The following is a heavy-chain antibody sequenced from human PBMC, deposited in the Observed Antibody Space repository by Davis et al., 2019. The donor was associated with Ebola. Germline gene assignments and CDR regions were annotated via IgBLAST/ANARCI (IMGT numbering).Heavy chain of an antibody. CDR1: GFTFSSYA. J-gene: IGHJ6*02. CDR2: ISSNGGST. Sequence: PGGSLRLSCAASGFTFSSYAMHWVRQAPGKGLEYVSAISSNGGSTYYANSVKGRFTISRDNSKNTLYLQMGSLRAEDMAVYYCARTPSEGYYYYYGMDVWGQGTTVTVSS. V-gene: IGHV3-64*01. CDR3: ARTPSEGYYYYYGMDV.